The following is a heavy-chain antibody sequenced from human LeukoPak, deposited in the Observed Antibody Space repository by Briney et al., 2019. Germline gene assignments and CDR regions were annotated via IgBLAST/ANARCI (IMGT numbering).Heavy chain of an antibody. Sequence: SVNVSCKASGGTFSSYAISWVRQAPGQGLEWMGGIIPIFGTANYAQKFQGRVTITADESTSTAYMELSSLRSEDTAVYYCARGRVVPAAIRATGPGNYYYMDVWGKGTTVTVSS. CDR3: ARGRVVPAAIRATGPGNYYYMDV. CDR2: IIPIFGTA. CDR1: GGTFSSYA. D-gene: IGHD2-2*02. V-gene: IGHV1-69*13. J-gene: IGHJ6*03.